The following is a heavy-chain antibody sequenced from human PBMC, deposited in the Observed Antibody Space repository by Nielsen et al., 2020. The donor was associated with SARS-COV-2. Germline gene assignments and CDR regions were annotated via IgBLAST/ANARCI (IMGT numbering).Heavy chain of an antibody. D-gene: IGHD3-22*01. CDR2: ISYNGDT. Sequence: ASVKVSCKASGYTFSNYGITWVRQAPGQGLEWMGWISYNGDTTYSRKFQDRVTMTKDTFTSTAYMELRSLSSDDTAVYYCARGRLTYDNSGYYDSDLWGQGTLVTVSS. V-gene: IGHV1-18*04. CDR3: ARGRLTYDNSGYYDSDL. CDR1: GYTFSNYG. J-gene: IGHJ4*02.